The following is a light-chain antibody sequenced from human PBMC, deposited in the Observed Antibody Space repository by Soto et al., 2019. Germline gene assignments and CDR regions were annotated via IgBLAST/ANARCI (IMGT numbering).Light chain of an antibody. CDR3: QQYANSPLT. CDR2: GAS. CDR1: QSVSSSY. J-gene: IGKJ3*01. Sequence: EIVLTQSPGTLSLSPGEGATLSCRASQSVSSSYLAWYQQKPGQAPRLLIYGASNRATGIPDRFSGSGSGTDFTLTISRLEPEDFAVYYCQQYANSPLTFGPGTKVDIK. V-gene: IGKV3-20*01.